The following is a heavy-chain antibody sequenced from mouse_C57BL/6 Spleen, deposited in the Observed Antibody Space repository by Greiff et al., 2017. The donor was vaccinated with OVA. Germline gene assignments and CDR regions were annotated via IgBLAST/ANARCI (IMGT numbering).Heavy chain of an antibody. J-gene: IGHJ2*01. CDR1: GFTFSDYG. V-gene: IGHV5-17*01. CDR3: ARRSPFDY. Sequence: EVKLVESGGGLVKPGGSLKLSCAASGFTFSDYGMHWVRQAPEKGLEWVAYISSGSGTIYYADTVKGRFTFSRDNAKNTLLLQMTSLRAEAAAKYYCARRSPFDYWGQGTTLTVSS. CDR2: ISSGSGTI.